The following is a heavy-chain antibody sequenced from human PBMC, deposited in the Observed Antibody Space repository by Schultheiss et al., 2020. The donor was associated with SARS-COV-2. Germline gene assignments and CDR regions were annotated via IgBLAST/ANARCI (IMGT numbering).Heavy chain of an antibody. Sequence: SETLSLTCAVSGGSISSSNWWSWVRQPPGKGLEWIGEIYHSGSTNYNPSLKSRVTISVDTSKNQFSLKLSSVTAADTAVYYCARLGWIQGVYYFDYWGQGTLVTVSS. V-gene: IGHV4-4*02. CDR2: IYHSGST. J-gene: IGHJ4*02. D-gene: IGHD5-18*01. CDR3: ARLGWIQGVYYFDY. CDR1: GGSISSSNW.